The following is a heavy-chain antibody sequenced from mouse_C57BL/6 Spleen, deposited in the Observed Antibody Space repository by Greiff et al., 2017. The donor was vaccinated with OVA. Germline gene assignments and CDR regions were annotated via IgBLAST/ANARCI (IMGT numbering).Heavy chain of an antibody. CDR1: GYTFTSYW. J-gene: IGHJ4*01. Sequence: QVQLQPPGAELVMPGASVKLSCKASGYTFTSYWMHWVKQRPGQGLEWIGEIDPSDSYTNYNQKFKGKSTLTVDKSSSTAYMQLSSLESEDSAVYYCARQGVDYAMDYWGQGTSVTVSS. CDR3: ARQGVDYAMDY. V-gene: IGHV1-69*01. CDR2: IDPSDSYT.